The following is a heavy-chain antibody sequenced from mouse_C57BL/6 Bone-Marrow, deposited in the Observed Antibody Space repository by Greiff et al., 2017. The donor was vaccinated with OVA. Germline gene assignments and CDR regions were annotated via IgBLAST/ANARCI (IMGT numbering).Heavy chain of an antibody. Sequence: EVQRVESGPGLVKPSQSLSLTCSVTGYSITSGYYWTWIRQFPGNKLEWMGYISYDGSNNYNPSLKNRISITRDTSKNQFFLKLNSVTTEDTATYYCARREGIYYDYDGDAMDYWGQGTSVTVSS. J-gene: IGHJ4*01. CDR2: ISYDGSN. V-gene: IGHV3-6*01. CDR3: ARREGIYYDYDGDAMDY. D-gene: IGHD2-4*01. CDR1: GYSITSGYY.